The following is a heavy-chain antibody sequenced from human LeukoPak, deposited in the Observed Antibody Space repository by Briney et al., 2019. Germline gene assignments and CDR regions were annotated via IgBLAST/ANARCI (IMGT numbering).Heavy chain of an antibody. CDR3: ARGPIAAAFDY. CDR2: ISYDGSNK. Sequence: GGSLRLSCAASGFTFSSYAMHWVRQAPGKGLEWVAVISYDGSNKYYADSVKGRFTISRDNSKNTLYLQMNSLRAEDTAVYYCARGPIAAAFDYWGQGTLVTVPS. V-gene: IGHV3-30-3*01. J-gene: IGHJ4*02. CDR1: GFTFSSYA. D-gene: IGHD6-13*01.